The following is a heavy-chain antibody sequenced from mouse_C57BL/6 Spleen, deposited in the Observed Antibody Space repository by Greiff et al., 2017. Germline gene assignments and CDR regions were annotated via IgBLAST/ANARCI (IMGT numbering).Heavy chain of an antibody. CDR3: AINWDGAMDY. CDR2: IYPGDGDT. V-gene: IGHV1-82*01. J-gene: IGHJ4*01. CDR1: GYAFSSSW. D-gene: IGHD4-1*02. Sequence: VKVVESGPELVKPGASVKISCKASGYAFSSSWMNWVKQRPGKGLEWIGRIYPGDGDTNYNGKFKGKATLTADTSSSTAYMQLSSLTSEDSAVYFCAINWDGAMDYWGQGTSVTVSS.